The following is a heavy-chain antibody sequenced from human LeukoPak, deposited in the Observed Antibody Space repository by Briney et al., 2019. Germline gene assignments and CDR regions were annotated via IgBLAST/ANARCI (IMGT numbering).Heavy chain of an antibody. Sequence: SETLSLTCAAYGGSFSNYYWSWIRQSPGKGLEWIGEVNQSGSTKYNPSLKSRVTISLDTSKTQFSMKLTSVTAADTAVYYCARGGSPGYTYGYNFDYYMGVWGKGTTVTVSS. CDR3: ARGGSPGYTYGYNFDYYMGV. D-gene: IGHD5-18*01. J-gene: IGHJ6*03. CDR2: VNQSGST. CDR1: GGSFSNYY. V-gene: IGHV4-34*01.